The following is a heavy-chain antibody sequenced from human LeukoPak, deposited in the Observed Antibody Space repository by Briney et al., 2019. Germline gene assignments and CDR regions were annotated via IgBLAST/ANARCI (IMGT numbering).Heavy chain of an antibody. CDR3: ARVQWGYDSRGFYSNWFDP. J-gene: IGHJ5*02. V-gene: IGHV1-24*01. D-gene: IGHD3-22*01. Sequence: ASVKVSCKVSGYTLTELSIHWVRQPPGKGLEWMGGFDPEEGETIYAQKFQGRVTMTEDTSTDTAWMELNSLRSEDTALYYCARVQWGYDSRGFYSNWFDPWGQGTLVTVSS. CDR1: GYTLTELS. CDR2: FDPEEGET.